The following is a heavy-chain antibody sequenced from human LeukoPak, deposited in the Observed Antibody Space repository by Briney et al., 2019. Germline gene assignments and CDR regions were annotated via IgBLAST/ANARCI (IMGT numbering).Heavy chain of an antibody. CDR1: GFTFSSYG. V-gene: IGHV3-33*01. CDR3: ARGSSGYSSAANY. J-gene: IGHJ4*02. CDR2: IWCDGSNK. Sequence: GGPLRLSCAASGFTFSSYGMHWVRQAPGKGLEWVAVIWCDGSNKYYADSVKGRFTISRDNSKNTLYQQMNSLRADDTAVYYCARGSSGYSSAANYWGQGTLVTVSS. D-gene: IGHD3-22*01.